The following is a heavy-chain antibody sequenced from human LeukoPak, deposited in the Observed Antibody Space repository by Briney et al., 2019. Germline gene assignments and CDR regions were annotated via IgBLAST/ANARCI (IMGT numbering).Heavy chain of an antibody. CDR3: ARHTFYDFWSGYYSPEGLYYGMDV. CDR1: GGSISSHY. CDR2: IYYSGST. J-gene: IGHJ6*02. Sequence: PSETLSLTCTVSGGSISSHYWSWIRQPPGKGLEWIGYIYYSGSTNYNPSLKSRVTISVDTSKNQFSLKLGSVTAADTAVYYCARHTFYDFWSGYYSPEGLYYGMDVWGQGTTVTVSS. V-gene: IGHV4-59*11. D-gene: IGHD3-3*01.